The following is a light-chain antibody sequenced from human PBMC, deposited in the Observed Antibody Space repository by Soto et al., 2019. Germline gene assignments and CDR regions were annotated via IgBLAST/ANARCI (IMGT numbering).Light chain of an antibody. J-gene: IGKJ2*01. CDR2: HAS. CDR3: QQYYMYSYT. Sequence: DIQMTQPSTLSASVGDRVTLHCRAIQSISTYLAWYQQKPGKAPKVLIYHASNLESGVPSRFSDGGSGTAFTLTIRSLQPDDCASYYCQQYYMYSYTFGQGTKLDIK. CDR1: QSISTY. V-gene: IGKV1-5*01.